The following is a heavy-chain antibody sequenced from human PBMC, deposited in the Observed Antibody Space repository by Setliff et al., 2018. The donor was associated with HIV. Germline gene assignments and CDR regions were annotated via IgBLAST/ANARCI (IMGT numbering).Heavy chain of an antibody. CDR3: ARGRGSSSSWPIDY. J-gene: IGHJ4*02. V-gene: IGHV4-34*01. CDR2: MNHRGTF. Sequence: SETLSLTCAVYGESFSGYFWNWIRQPPGKGLEWIGEMNHRGTFDYNPSLKSRVTISVDTSKKQFSLNLKSVTAADTAVYFCARGRGSSSSWPIDYWGQGTLVTVPQ. D-gene: IGHD6-13*01. CDR1: GESFSGYF.